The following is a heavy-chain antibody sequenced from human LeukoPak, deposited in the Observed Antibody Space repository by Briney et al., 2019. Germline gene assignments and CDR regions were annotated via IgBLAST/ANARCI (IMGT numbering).Heavy chain of an antibody. J-gene: IGHJ4*02. D-gene: IGHD3-9*01. Sequence: ASVKVSCKASGYTFTGYYMHWVRQAPGQGFEWMGWINPNSGGTNYAQKFQGRVTMTRDTSISTAYMELSRLRSDDTAVYYCARGYYDILTGSNPYYFDYWGQGTLVTVSS. CDR1: GYTFTGYY. CDR2: INPNSGGT. CDR3: ARGYYDILTGSNPYYFDY. V-gene: IGHV1-2*02.